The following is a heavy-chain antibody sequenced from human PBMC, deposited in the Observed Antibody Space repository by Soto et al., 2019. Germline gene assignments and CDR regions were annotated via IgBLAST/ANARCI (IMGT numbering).Heavy chain of an antibody. J-gene: IGHJ4*02. CDR3: VSWVSVHFDY. CDR1: GFTFSSYA. Sequence: GGSLRLSCAASGFTFSSYAMYWVRQAPGKGLEWMAFISHDGNNTYYADSVKGRFSISRDNSRNTVNLLMNRLRVEDTARYFCVSWVSVHFDYWGPGTLVTVSS. V-gene: IGHV3-30-3*01. D-gene: IGHD2-8*01. CDR2: ISHDGNNT.